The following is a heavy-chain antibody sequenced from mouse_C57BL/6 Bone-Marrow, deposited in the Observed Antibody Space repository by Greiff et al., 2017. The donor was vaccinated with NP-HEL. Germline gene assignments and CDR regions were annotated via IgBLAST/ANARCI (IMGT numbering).Heavy chain of an antibody. CDR1: GFTFTDYY. Sequence: EVKLVESGGGLVQPGGSLSLSCAASGFTFTDYYMSWVRQPPGKALEWLGFIRNKANGYTTEYSASVKGRFTISSDNSQSILYLQMNALRAEDSATYYCARYVELPLLIFDVWGTGTTVTVSS. J-gene: IGHJ1*03. V-gene: IGHV7-3*01. CDR2: IRNKANGYTT. CDR3: ARYVELPLLIFDV. D-gene: IGHD6-1*01.